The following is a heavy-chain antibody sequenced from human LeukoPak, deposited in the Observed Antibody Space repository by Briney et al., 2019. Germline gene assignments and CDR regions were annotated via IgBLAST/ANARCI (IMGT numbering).Heavy chain of an antibody. CDR3: AKGLLWFGELLYPLDYYYYYMDV. J-gene: IGHJ6*03. V-gene: IGHV3-20*04. CDR1: GFTFDDYG. CDR2: INWNGGST. D-gene: IGHD3-10*01. Sequence: GGSLRLSCAASGFTFDDYGMSWVRQAPGKGLEWVSGINWNGGSTGYADSVKGRFTISRDNAKNSLYLQMNSLRAEDTAVYYCAKGLLWFGELLYPLDYYYYYMDVWGKGTTVTISS.